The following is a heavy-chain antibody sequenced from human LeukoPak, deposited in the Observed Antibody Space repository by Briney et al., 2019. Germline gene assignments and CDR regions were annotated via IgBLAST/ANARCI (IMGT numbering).Heavy chain of an antibody. CDR3: ARGVQPLAANTLAY. CDR2: LYSDGNT. J-gene: IGHJ4*02. Sequence: GGSLRLSCAASGFTVFTNDMTWVRQAPGKGLEWVSVLYSDGNTKYADSVQGRFTTFRDNSKNTLYLEMNSLSPDDTAVYYCARGVQPLAANTLAYRGQGTLVTVSS. V-gene: IGHV3-53*01. D-gene: IGHD3-16*01. CDR1: GFTVFTND.